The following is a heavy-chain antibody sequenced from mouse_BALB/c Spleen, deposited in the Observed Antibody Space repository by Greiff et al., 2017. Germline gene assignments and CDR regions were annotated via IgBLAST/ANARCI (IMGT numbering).Heavy chain of an antibody. V-gene: IGHV14-3*02. CDR3: YALDY. CDR2: IDPANGNT. Sequence: VQLQQSGAELVKPGASVKFSCTASGFTITDSYMHWVKQSPEQGLEWIGRIDPANGNTKYAPKFQGKATKTADTSSITAYLQLSRLTSEDTAGYCGYALDYWGQGTSVTVSS. J-gene: IGHJ4*01. CDR1: GFTITDSY. D-gene: IGHD2-2*01.